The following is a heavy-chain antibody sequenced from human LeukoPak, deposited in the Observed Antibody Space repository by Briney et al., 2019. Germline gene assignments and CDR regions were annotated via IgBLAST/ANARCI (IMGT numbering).Heavy chain of an antibody. CDR3: ARVSPSGYGDYVWFDP. CDR2: ISAYNGNT. V-gene: IGHV1-18*01. J-gene: IGHJ5*02. Sequence: ASVKVSCKASGYTFTSYGISWVRQAPGQGLEWMGWISAYNGNTNYAQKLQGRVTITADESTSTAYMELSSLRSEDTAVYYCARVSPSGYGDYVWFDPWGQGTLVTVSS. D-gene: IGHD4-17*01. CDR1: GYTFTSYG.